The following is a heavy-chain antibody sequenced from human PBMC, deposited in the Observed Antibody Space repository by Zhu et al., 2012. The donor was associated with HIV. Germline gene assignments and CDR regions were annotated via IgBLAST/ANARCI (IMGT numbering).Heavy chain of an antibody. CDR3: ARHQSDGDYVFHWFDP. CDR1: GGSFSGYY. Sequence: QVQLQQWGAGLLKPSETLSLTCAVYGGSFSGYYWSWIRQPPGKGLEWIGEINHSGRTNYNPSLKSRVTISIDTSKNQFSLRLSSVTAADTAVFYCARHQSDGDYVFHWFDPLGPGNPGHRLL. J-gene: IGHJ5*02. CDR2: INHSGRT. V-gene: IGHV4-34*01. D-gene: IGHD4-17*01.